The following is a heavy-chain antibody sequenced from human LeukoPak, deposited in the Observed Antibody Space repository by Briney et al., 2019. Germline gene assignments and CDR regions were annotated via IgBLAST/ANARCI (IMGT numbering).Heavy chain of an antibody. J-gene: IGHJ4*02. D-gene: IGHD6-13*01. CDR2: ISPDGNNK. Sequence: GSLRLSCAASRFTFSTYAMHWVRQAPGKGLEWVAAISPDGNNKYYADSVKGRFTISRDNSENTVYVQMNSLRVEDTAVYYCARGGLTSSWFEYWGQGTLVTVAS. V-gene: IGHV3-30-3*01. CDR3: ARGGLTSSWFEY. CDR1: RFTFSTYA.